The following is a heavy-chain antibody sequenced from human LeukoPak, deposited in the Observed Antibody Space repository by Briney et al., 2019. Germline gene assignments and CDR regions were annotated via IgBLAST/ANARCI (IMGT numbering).Heavy chain of an antibody. CDR3: ARAVVVVAAGDY. CDR1: GFTFSSYA. CDR2: ISYDGSNK. J-gene: IGHJ4*02. D-gene: IGHD2-15*01. V-gene: IGHV3-30-3*01. Sequence: GRSLRLSCAASGFTFSSYAMHWVRQAPGKGLELVAVISYDGSNKYYADSVKGRFTISRDNSKNTLYLQMNSLRAEDTAVYYCARAVVVVAAGDYWGRGTLVTVSS.